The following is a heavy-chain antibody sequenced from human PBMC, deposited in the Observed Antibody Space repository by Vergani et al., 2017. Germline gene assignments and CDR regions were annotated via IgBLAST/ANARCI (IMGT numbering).Heavy chain of an antibody. Sequence: QVQLQQWGAGLLKPSETLSLTCVVYGGSFSGYYWSWIRQPPGKGLEWIGEINHSGSTNYNPSLKSRVTISVDTSKNQFSLKLSSVTAADTAVYYCARGRYSSGWYGEFDYWGQGTLVTVSS. CDR3: ARGRYSSGWYGEFDY. D-gene: IGHD6-19*01. V-gene: IGHV4-34*01. CDR2: INHSGST. CDR1: GGSFSGYY. J-gene: IGHJ4*02.